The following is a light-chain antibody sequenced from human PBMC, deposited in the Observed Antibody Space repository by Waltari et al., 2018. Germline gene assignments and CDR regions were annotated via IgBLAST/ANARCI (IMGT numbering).Light chain of an antibody. CDR2: EGS. CDR1: SSDVGKSNL. Sequence: QSALTQPASLSGSPGQSITISCTGTSSDVGKSNLVSWYQHHPGPAPKRIIYEGSQRPSGVSDRFSGSKSGNTASLTISGLQAEDEADYYCFSYAGRATGVFGGGTKLTVL. CDR3: FSYAGRATGV. J-gene: IGLJ2*01. V-gene: IGLV2-23*01.